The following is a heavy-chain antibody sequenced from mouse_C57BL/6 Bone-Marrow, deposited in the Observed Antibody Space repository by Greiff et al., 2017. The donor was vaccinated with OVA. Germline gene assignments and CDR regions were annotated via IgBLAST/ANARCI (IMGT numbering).Heavy chain of an antibody. CDR3: ARVDGREFAY. CDR2: ISYDGSN. CDR1: GYSITSGYY. Sequence: EVQLQESGPGLVKPSQSLSLTYSVTGYSITSGYYWNWIRQFPGNKLEWMGYISYDGSNNYNPSLKNRISITRDTSKNQFFLKLNSVTTEDTATYYCARVDGREFAYWGQGTLVTVSA. V-gene: IGHV3-6*01. J-gene: IGHJ3*01.